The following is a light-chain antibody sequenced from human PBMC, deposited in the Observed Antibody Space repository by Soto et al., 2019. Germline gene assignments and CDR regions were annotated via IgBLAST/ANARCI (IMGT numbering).Light chain of an antibody. Sequence: QHVLTQSPSASASLGASVKLTCTLSSGHSSYAIAWHQKQPGKGPRYLMDLNNDGSHTKGDGIPDRFSGSSSGADRYLIISRLQSEDEADYYCQTWGTGFQFFGGGTKLTVL. V-gene: IGLV4-69*01. J-gene: IGLJ2*01. CDR1: SGHSSYA. CDR2: LNNDGSH. CDR3: QTWGTGFQF.